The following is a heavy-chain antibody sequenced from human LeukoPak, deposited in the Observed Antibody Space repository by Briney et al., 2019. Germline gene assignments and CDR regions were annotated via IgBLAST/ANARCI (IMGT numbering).Heavy chain of an antibody. V-gene: IGHV1-3*01. CDR2: INAGNGNT. D-gene: IGHD4-17*01. CDR1: GYTFTSYY. CDR3: AREGATTMTFYYYGMDV. J-gene: IGHJ6*02. Sequence: GASVKVSCKASGYTFTSYYMHWVRQAPGQGLEWMGWINAGNGNTKYSQKFQGRVTITRHTSASTVYMELSSLRSEDTAVYYCAREGATTMTFYYYGMDVWGQGTTVTVSS.